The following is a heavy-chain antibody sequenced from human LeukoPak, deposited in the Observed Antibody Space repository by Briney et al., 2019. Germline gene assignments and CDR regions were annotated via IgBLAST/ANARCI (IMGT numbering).Heavy chain of an antibody. CDR3: ARDPYYYDSSGYYYDY. V-gene: IGHV4-34*01. D-gene: IGHD3-22*01. CDR1: GGSFSGYY. J-gene: IGHJ4*02. Sequence: PSETLSLTCAVYGGSFSGYYWSWNRQPPGTGLEWIGEINHSGSTNYNPSLKSRVTISVDTSKNQFSLKLSSVTAADTAVYYCARDPYYYDSSGYYYDYWGQGTLVTVSS. CDR2: INHSGST.